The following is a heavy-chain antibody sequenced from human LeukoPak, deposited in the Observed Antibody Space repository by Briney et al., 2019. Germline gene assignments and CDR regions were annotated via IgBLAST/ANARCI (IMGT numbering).Heavy chain of an antibody. CDR3: ARRYYYDSSGYYGS. J-gene: IGHJ4*02. D-gene: IGHD3-22*01. Sequence: PSETLSLTCAVYGGSFSGYYWSWIRQPPGKGLEWIGEINHSGSTNYNPSLKSRVTISVDTSKNQFSLKLSSVTAADTAVYYCARRYYYDSSGYYGSWGQGTLVTVSS. CDR2: INHSGST. V-gene: IGHV4-34*01. CDR1: GGSFSGYY.